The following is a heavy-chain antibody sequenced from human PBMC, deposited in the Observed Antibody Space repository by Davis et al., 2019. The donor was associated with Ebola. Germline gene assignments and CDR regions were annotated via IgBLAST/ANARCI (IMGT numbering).Heavy chain of an antibody. Sequence: AASVKVSCKASGGTFSSYAISWVRQAPGQGLEWMGGIIPIFGTANYAQKFQGRVTITADESTSTAYMELSSLRSEDTAVYYCARVRYYDSSGYYYFDYWGQGTLVTVSS. D-gene: IGHD3-22*01. CDR1: GGTFSSYA. CDR3: ARVRYYDSSGYYYFDY. V-gene: IGHV1-69*13. J-gene: IGHJ4*02. CDR2: IIPIFGTA.